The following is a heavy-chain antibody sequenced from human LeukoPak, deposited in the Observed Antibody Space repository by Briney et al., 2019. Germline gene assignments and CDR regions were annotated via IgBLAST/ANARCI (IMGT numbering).Heavy chain of an antibody. CDR3: AGIDSGSYYRFDY. CDR2: IYYSGST. D-gene: IGHD1-26*01. CDR1: GGSISSSSYY. J-gene: IGHJ4*02. V-gene: IGHV4-39*01. Sequence: PSETLSLTCTVSGGSISSSSYYWGWIRQLPGKGLEWIGSIYYSGSTYYNPSLKSRVTISVDTSKNQFSLKLSSVTAADTAVYYCAGIDSGSYYRFDYWGQGTLVTVSS.